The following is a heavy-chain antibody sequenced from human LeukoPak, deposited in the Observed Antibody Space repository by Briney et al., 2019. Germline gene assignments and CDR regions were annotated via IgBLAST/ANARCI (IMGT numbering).Heavy chain of an antibody. CDR2: IRYDGVNK. D-gene: IGHD3-10*01. CDR3: AKDMGSHGSGSYYAFDI. V-gene: IGHV3-30*02. CDR1: GFTFSSYW. Sequence: GGSLRLSCAASGFTFSSYWMSWVRQAPGKGLEWVAFIRYDGVNKDYADSVKGRFTLSRDSSRNTLYLQMNSLRAEDTAVYYCAKDMGSHGSGSYYAFDIWGQGTMVTVSS. J-gene: IGHJ3*02.